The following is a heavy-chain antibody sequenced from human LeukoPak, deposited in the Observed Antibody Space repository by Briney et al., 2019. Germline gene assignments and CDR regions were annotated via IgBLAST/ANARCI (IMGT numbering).Heavy chain of an antibody. CDR2: IIPIFGTA. Sequence: EASVKVSCKASGGTFSSYAISWVRQAPGQGLEWMGRIIPIFGTANYAQKFQGRVTMTRDTSTSTVYMELSSLRSEDTAVYYCARSSPCNWNVAFDYWGQGTLVTGSS. V-gene: IGHV1-69*05. J-gene: IGHJ4*02. CDR1: GGTFSSYA. D-gene: IGHD1-1*01. CDR3: ARSSPCNWNVAFDY.